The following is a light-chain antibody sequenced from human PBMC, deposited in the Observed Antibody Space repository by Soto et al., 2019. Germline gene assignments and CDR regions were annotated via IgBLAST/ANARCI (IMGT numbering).Light chain of an antibody. CDR2: GAS. CDR1: QSVSRRW. Sequence: EIVLTQSPGTLSLSPGGRATLSCRASQSVSRRWAWYQHRPGQSPRLLISGASMRASGVPVRFSGSGSGTDFTLTISRLEPEDFAVYYCQHYGETPITFGLGTRLEV. CDR3: QHYGETPIT. V-gene: IGKV3-20*01. J-gene: IGKJ5*01.